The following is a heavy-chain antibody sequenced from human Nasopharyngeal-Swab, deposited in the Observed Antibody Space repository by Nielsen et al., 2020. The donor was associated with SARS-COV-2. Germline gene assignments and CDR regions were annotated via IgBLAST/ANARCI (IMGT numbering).Heavy chain of an antibody. J-gene: IGHJ4*02. CDR1: GGSISSYY. CDR3: AARGSSGWFGY. V-gene: IGHV4-59*08. D-gene: IGHD6-19*01. Sequence: SGTLSLTCTVSGGSISSYYWSWIRQPPGKGLEWIGYIYYSGSTNYNPSLKSRVTISVDTSKNQFSLKLSSVTAADTAVYYCAARGSSGWFGYWGQGTLVTVSS. CDR2: IYYSGST.